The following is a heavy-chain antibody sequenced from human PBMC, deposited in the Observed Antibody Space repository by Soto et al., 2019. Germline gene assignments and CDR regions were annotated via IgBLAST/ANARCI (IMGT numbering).Heavy chain of an antibody. J-gene: IGHJ6*02. CDR2: ISAYNGNT. CDR3: ARDTPALGHQRITMVRGSLGMDV. V-gene: IGHV1-18*04. CDR1: GYTFTSYG. Sequence: ASVKVSCKASGYTFTSYGISWVRQAPGQGLEWMGWISAYNGNTNYAQKLQGRVTMTTDTSTSTAYMELRSLRSDDTAVYYCARDTPALGHQRITMVRGSLGMDVWGQGTTVTVSS. D-gene: IGHD3-10*01.